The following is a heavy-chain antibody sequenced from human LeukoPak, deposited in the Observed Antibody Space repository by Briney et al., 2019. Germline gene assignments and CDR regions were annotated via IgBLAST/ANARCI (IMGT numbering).Heavy chain of an antibody. CDR3: ARARVDTAMADFDY. Sequence: SETLSLTCAVYGGSFSGYYWSWIRQPPGRGLEWIGEINHSGSTNYNPSLKSRVTISVDTSKNRFSLKLSSVTAADTAVYYCARARVDTAMADFDYWGQGTLVTVSS. CDR1: GGSFSGYY. CDR2: INHSGST. D-gene: IGHD5-18*01. V-gene: IGHV4-34*01. J-gene: IGHJ4*02.